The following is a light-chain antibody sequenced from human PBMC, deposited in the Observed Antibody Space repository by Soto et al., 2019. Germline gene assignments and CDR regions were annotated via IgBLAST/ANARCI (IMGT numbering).Light chain of an antibody. V-gene: IGLV7-46*01. CDR1: AGPVTDGHW. CDR2: DTS. Sequence: QAVVTQEPSLTVSPGGTVTLTCGSSAGPVTDGHWPYWLPQKPGQAPRTLIYDTSTKHSLTPARFSGSLLGGKAALTLAGARPEDEAEYYCFLLFSNARQMVFCGWTKVTVL. CDR3: FLLFSNARQMV. J-gene: IGLJ2*01.